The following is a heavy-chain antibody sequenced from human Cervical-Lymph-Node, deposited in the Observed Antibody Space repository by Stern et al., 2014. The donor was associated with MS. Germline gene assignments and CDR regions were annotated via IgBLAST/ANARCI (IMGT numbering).Heavy chain of an antibody. Sequence: DQLVESGGGLVQPGRSLRLSCAPSGFTFSHFALHWVRQSPGKGLAWVAFISDAGAKEYYADSVKGRFTISRDNSNNTLYLQMTSMRTEDTAMYFCARERGYCSGGRCHPYSFDYWGQGTLVTVSS. V-gene: IGHV3-30-3*01. CDR1: GFTFSHFA. CDR3: ARERGYCSGGRCHPYSFDY. CDR2: ISDAGAKE. D-gene: IGHD2-15*01. J-gene: IGHJ4*02.